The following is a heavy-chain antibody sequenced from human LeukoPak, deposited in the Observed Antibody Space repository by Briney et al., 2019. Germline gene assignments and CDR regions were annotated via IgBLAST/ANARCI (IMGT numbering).Heavy chain of an antibody. V-gene: IGHV1-69*04. CDR2: IIPILGIA. Sequence: GASVKVSCKASGGTFSSYAISWVRQAPGQGLEWMGRIIPILGIANYAQKFQGRVTITADKSTSTAYMELSSLRSEDTAVYYCARDVYDFWSERNYYFDYWGQGTLVTVSS. J-gene: IGHJ4*02. CDR3: ARDVYDFWSERNYYFDY. D-gene: IGHD3-3*01. CDR1: GGTFSSYA.